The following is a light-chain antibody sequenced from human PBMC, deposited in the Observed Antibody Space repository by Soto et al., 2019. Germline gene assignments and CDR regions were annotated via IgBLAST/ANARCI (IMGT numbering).Light chain of an antibody. CDR3: QQYDSWPPEHT. V-gene: IGKV1-33*01. J-gene: IGKJ2*01. Sequence: DIQMTQSPSSLSASVGDRVTITCHASQDISNYLNWYQQKPGKAPKLLIYDASNLETGVPSRFSGSGSGTDFTFTISSLQPEDIATYYCQQYDSWPPEHTFGQGTKLEIK. CDR2: DAS. CDR1: QDISNY.